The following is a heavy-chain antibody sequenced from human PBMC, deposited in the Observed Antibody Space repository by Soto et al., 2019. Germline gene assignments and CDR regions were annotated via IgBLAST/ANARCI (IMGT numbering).Heavy chain of an antibody. CDR3: ERSRRGEFPDSFGY. D-gene: IGHD3-16*01. CDR1: GFVFSRYA. CDR2: ISKDGSVN. V-gene: IGHV3-30-3*01. Sequence: PGGSLRLSCAASGFVFSRYAIHWVRQAPGKGLECVAVISKDGSVNYYADSVSGRFSISRDKSKNTVYLEMNELRGDDTAIFYCERSRRGEFPDSFGYWCQGTLVTVSS. J-gene: IGHJ1*01.